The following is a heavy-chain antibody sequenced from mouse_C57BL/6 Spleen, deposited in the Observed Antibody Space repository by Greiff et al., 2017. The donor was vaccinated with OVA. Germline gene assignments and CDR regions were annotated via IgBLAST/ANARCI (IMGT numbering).Heavy chain of an antibody. CDR3: ARVSYYYGSPFVY. J-gene: IGHJ2*01. V-gene: IGHV1-69*01. D-gene: IGHD1-1*01. CDR2: IDPSDSYT. CDR1: GYTFTSYW. Sequence: QVQLQQSGAELVMPGASVKLSCKASGYTFTSYWLHWVKQRPGQGLEWIGEIDPSDSYTNYNQKFKGKSTLTVDKSSSTAYMQLSSLTSEDSAVYYCARVSYYYGSPFVYWGQGTTLTVSS.